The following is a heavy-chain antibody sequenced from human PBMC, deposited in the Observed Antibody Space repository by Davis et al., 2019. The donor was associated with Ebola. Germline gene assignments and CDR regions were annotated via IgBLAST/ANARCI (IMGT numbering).Heavy chain of an antibody. V-gene: IGHV4-59*07. CDR3: ARTGRYSSSWAPNWFDT. D-gene: IGHD6-13*01. CDR1: VDPISSYY. J-gene: IGHJ5*02. CDR2: LYYSGST. Sequence: MPSDTLSLTCTVSVDPISSYYRRCTRQPPGKGLQWIGYLYYSGSTNYNPSPRSRVTISVDTSTIQFSLKLSPVTAAETAVYDCARTGRYSSSWAPNWFDTWGQGTLVTVSS.